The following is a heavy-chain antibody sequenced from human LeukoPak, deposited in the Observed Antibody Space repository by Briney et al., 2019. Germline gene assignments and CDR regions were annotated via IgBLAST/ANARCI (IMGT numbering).Heavy chain of an antibody. Sequence: GESLKISCQVSGYSFTSYCIGWVRQMPGKGLEWMGIIYPGDSGPTYSPSFQGQVTISVDKTINTAYLQWSSQQASDTAMYYCGMSGDRVPLQDDVFDVWGQGTMVTVST. CDR1: GYSFTSYC. V-gene: IGHV5-51*01. D-gene: IGHD1-26*01. J-gene: IGHJ3*01. CDR2: IYPGDSGP. CDR3: GMSGDRVPLQDDVFDV.